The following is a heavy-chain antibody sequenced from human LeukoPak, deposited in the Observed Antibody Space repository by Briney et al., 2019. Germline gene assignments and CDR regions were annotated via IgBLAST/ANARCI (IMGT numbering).Heavy chain of an antibody. CDR2: INWNGGST. J-gene: IGHJ6*03. Sequence: PGGSLRLSCAASGFTFDDYGMSWVRQAPGKGLEWVSGINWNGGSTGYADSVKGRFTISRDNAKNSLYLQMNSLRAEDTALYYCARSAPEYYYDSSGYSPPLYYYYYMDVWAKGPRSPSP. CDR3: ARSAPEYYYDSSGYSPPLYYYYYMDV. D-gene: IGHD3-22*01. CDR1: GFTFDDYG. V-gene: IGHV3-20*04.